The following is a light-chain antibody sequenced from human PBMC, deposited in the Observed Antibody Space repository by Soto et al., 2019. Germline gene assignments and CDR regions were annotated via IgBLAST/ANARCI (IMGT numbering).Light chain of an antibody. V-gene: IGKV3-15*01. J-gene: IGKJ1*01. CDR2: GAS. Sequence: EIVLTQPAGTLSVSPGERATLSCRASQSVSRNLAWYQQKPGQAPRLLIYGASTRATGIPARFSGSGSGTDFTLTISSLRSEDFAVYYCQQYNNWPPWTFGQGTKVDIK. CDR1: QSVSRN. CDR3: QQYNNWPPWT.